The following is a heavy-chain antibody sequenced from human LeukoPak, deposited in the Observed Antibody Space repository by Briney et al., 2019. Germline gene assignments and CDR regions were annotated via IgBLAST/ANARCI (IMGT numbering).Heavy chain of an antibody. D-gene: IGHD3-10*01. Sequence: SETLSLTCTVSGGSISSYYWSWIRQPPGKGLEWIGYIYTSGSTNYSPSLKSRVTISVDTSMNQFSLKLSSVTAADTAVYYCARIHDYYGSGSYQNWFDPWGQGTLVTVSS. J-gene: IGHJ5*02. V-gene: IGHV4-4*08. CDR1: GGSISSYY. CDR3: ARIHDYYGSGSYQNWFDP. CDR2: IYTSGST.